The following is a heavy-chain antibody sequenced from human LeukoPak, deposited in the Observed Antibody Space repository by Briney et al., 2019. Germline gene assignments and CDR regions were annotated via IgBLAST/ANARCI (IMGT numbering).Heavy chain of an antibody. J-gene: IGHJ6*04. CDR1: GFTVSSNY. V-gene: IGHV3-66*02. CDR3: ARDRFLEWLPMDV. D-gene: IGHD3-3*01. Sequence: GGSLRLSCAASGFTVSSNYMSWVRQAPGKGLEWVSVIYSGGSTYYADSVKGRFTISRDNSKNTPYLQMNSLRAEDTAVYYCARDRFLEWLPMDVWGKGTTVTVSS. CDR2: IYSGGST.